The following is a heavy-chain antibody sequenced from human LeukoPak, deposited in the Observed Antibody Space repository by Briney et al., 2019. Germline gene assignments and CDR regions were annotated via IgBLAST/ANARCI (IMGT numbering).Heavy chain of an antibody. Sequence: PGGSLRLSCAASGFTVSNNYMSWVRQAPGKGLEWVSVIYSGDSTHYADSVKGRFSISRDNSKNTLYLQMNSLRAEDTAAYYCARDLWGNYNDAFDIWGQGTMVSVSS. V-gene: IGHV3-66*01. J-gene: IGHJ3*02. D-gene: IGHD1-7*01. CDR2: IYSGDST. CDR1: GFTVSNNY. CDR3: ARDLWGNYNDAFDI.